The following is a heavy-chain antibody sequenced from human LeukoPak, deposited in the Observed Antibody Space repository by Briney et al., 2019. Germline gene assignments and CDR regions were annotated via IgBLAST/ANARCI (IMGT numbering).Heavy chain of an antibody. D-gene: IGHD3-10*01. J-gene: IGHJ6*02. CDR2: MWDDGTNE. V-gene: IGHV3-33*01. CDR1: GFNFGIYG. CDR3: ASRIMVRGVIAGMDV. Sequence: GRSLRLSCTASGFNFGIYGVHWVRQAPGKGLEWVAVMWDDGTNEYYVESVKGRFTISRDNSKNTLYLQMNSLRAEDTAVYYCASRIMVRGVIAGMDVWGQGTTVTVSS.